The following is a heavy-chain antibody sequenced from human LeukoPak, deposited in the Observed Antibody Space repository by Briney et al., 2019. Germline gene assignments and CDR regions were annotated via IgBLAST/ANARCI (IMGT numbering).Heavy chain of an antibody. J-gene: IGHJ6*04. CDR2: IYYTGST. CDR3: ARRWGYGSGSYYGKQDV. Sequence: PSETLSLTYTISGGSISSYYWSWIRQPPGKGLEWIGYIYYTGSTNYNPSLKSRVTISVDTSKNQFSLKLSSVTAADTAVYYCARRWGYGSGSYYGKQDVWGKGTTVTISS. D-gene: IGHD3-10*01. CDR1: GGSISSYY. V-gene: IGHV4-59*12.